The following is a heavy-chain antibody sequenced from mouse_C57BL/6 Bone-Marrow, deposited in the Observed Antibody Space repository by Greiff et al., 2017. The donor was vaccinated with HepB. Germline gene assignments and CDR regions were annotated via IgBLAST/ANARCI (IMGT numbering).Heavy chain of an antibody. Sequence: VKLQESGPGLVQPSQSLSITCTVSGFSLTSYGVHWVRQSPGKGLEWLGVIWSGGSTDYNAAFISRLSISKDNSKSQVFFKMNSLQADDTAIYYCARKEGDDYEHNYAMDYWGQGTSVTVSS. CDR2: IWSGGST. D-gene: IGHD2-4*01. V-gene: IGHV2-2*01. CDR1: GFSLTSYG. CDR3: ARKEGDDYEHNYAMDY. J-gene: IGHJ4*01.